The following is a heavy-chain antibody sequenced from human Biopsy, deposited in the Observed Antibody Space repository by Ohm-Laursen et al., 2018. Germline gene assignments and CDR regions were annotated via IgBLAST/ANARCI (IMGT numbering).Heavy chain of an antibody. CDR1: GFSFDDFA. Sequence: SLRLSCTASGFSFDDFAMHWVRQSPGKGLEWVAGIDWNSRNINYGDSVKGRFTISRDNAKSSLFLQMNSLRAEDTAVYYCARDVEGFYSYAMDVWGQGTTVTVSS. V-gene: IGHV3-9*01. CDR2: IDWNSRNI. D-gene: IGHD5-24*01. CDR3: ARDVEGFYSYAMDV. J-gene: IGHJ6*02.